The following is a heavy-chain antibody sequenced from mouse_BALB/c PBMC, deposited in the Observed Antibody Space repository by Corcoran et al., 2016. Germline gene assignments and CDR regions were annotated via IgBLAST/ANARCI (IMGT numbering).Heavy chain of an antibody. CDR3: TRHWYFDV. J-gene: IGHJ1*01. V-gene: IGHV1-15*01. CDR1: GYTFTDYE. CDR2: IDPETGGT. Sequence: QVQLQQSGAELVRPGASVTLSCKASGYTFTDYEMHWVKQTPVHGLEWIGAIDPETGGTAYNQKFKGKATLTADKSSSTAYMELRSLTSEDSGVYYCTRHWYFDVWGAGTTVTVSS.